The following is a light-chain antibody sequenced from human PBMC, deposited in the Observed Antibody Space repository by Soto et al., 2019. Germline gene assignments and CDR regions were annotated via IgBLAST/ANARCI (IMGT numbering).Light chain of an antibody. CDR1: SSNIGNNA. CDR3: AAWDDSLNAGV. J-gene: IGLJ3*02. Sequence: QSVLTQPPSVSEAPRQRVTISCSGTSSNIGNNAVTWYQQLPGKAPKLLIYYDDLLPSGVSDRFSGSKSGTSASLAISGLQSEDEADYYCAAWDDSLNAGVFGGGTQLTV. CDR2: YDD. V-gene: IGLV1-36*01.